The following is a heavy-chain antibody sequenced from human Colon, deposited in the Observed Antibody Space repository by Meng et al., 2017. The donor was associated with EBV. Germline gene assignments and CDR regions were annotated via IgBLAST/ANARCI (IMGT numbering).Heavy chain of an antibody. CDR3: ARHVYGDSYGF. J-gene: IGHJ4*02. CDR2: VRYSGTA. V-gene: IGHV4-39*01. Sequence: QSHLQESGPRLGRPSGTLPFPSTVSGGSLDNSDYFWDWIRQPPGKGLEWIGSVRYSGTAYYNPSLTSRVTISVDTSKNQFSLNLSSLTAADTAVYYCARHVYGDSYGFWGQGTLVTVSS. D-gene: IGHD4-17*01. CDR1: GGSLDNSDYF.